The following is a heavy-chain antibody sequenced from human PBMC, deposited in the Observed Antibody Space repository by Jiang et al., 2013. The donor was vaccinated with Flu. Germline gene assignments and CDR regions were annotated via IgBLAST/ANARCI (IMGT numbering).Heavy chain of an antibody. V-gene: IGHV1-46*01. CDR2: VNPSGGDT. CDR1: GYTFTSYH. D-gene: IGHD2-2*01. CDR3: ARLFCSGSNCFFDC. J-gene: IGHJ4*02. Sequence: SGAEVKKPGASVKVSCKASGYTFTSYHMHWVRQAPGQGLEWMGIVNPSGGDTRYAQKFQGRVSMTRDTSTSTVYMELSSLRSEDTAVYYCARLFCSGSNCFFDCWGQGTLVTVSS.